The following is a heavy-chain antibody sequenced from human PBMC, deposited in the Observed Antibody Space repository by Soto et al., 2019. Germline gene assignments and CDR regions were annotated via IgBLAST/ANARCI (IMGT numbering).Heavy chain of an antibody. Sequence: EVQLLDSGGGLVQPGVSLRLSCAASGFTFSSYAMNWVLQAPGKGLEWVSVISCSGGSTYYADSVKGRFTISRDNSKNTLYLQMNSLRAEDTAVYYCARRGPGTYFDYWGQGTLVTVSS. V-gene: IGHV3-23*01. CDR2: ISCSGGST. CDR3: ARRGPGTYFDY. D-gene: IGHD6-13*01. CDR1: GFTFSSYA. J-gene: IGHJ4*02.